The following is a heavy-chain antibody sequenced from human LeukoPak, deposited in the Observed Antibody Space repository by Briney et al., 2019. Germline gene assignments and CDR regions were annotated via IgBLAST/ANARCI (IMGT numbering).Heavy chain of an antibody. V-gene: IGHV1-24*01. CDR3: ATVRSDYGDYYYYYGMDV. CDR1: GYTLTELS. D-gene: IGHD4-17*01. J-gene: IGHJ6*02. CDR2: LDPEDGET. Sequence: ASVKVSCKVSGYTLTELSMHWVRQAPGKGLEWMGGLDPEDGETIYAQKLQGRVTMTEDTSTDTAYMELSSLRSEDTAVYYCATVRSDYGDYYYYYGMDVWGQGTTVTVSS.